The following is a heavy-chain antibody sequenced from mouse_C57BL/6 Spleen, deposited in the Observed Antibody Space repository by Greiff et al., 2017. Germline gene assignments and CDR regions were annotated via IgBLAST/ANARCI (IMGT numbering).Heavy chain of an antibody. CDR2: IYPGDGDT. V-gene: IGHV1-82*01. Sequence: QVQLQQSGPELVKPGASVKISCKASGYAFSSSWMNWVKQRPGKGLEWIGRIYPGDGDTNYNGKFKGKATLTADKSSSTAYMQLSSLTSEDSAVYFCARWAHYGYGEGGGFDYWGQGTSLTVSS. CDR1: GYAFSSSW. D-gene: IGHD2-2*01. CDR3: ARWAHYGYGEGGGFDY. J-gene: IGHJ2*02.